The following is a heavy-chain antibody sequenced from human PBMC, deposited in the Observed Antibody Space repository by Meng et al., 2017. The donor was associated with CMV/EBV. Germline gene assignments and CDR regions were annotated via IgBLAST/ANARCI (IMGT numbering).Heavy chain of an antibody. D-gene: IGHD6-6*01. J-gene: IGHJ5*02. CDR1: GYTFTTYG. V-gene: IGHV1-18*01. Sequence: KASGYTFTTYGIRWVRQAPGQGLEWMGWISAYNGNTNYAQRIQGRVTMTTDTSRSTAYMELRSLRYDDTAVYYCARDLIAVRPGWFDPWGQGTLVTVSS. CDR3: ARDLIAVRPGWFDP. CDR2: ISAYNGNT.